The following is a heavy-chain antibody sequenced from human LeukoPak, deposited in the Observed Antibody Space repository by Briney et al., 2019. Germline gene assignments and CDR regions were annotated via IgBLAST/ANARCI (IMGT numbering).Heavy chain of an antibody. CDR3: ASAIAAAGTFVY. V-gene: IGHV4-59*01. D-gene: IGHD6-13*01. CDR2: IYYSGST. CDR1: GGSISSYY. Sequence: TSSETLSLTCTVSGGSISSYYWSWIRQPPGKGLEWIGYIYYSGSTNYNPSLKSRVTISVDTSKNQFSLKLSSVTAADTAVYYCASAIAAAGTFVYWGQGTLVTVSS. J-gene: IGHJ4*02.